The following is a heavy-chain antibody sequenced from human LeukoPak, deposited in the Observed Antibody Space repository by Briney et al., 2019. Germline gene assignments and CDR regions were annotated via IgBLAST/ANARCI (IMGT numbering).Heavy chain of an antibody. D-gene: IGHD3-22*01. Sequence: PSETLSLTCTVSGGSIRSYYWSWIRQPPGKGLEWIGYIYYSGSTNYNPSLKSRVAISVDTSKNQFSLKLSSVTAADTAVYYCARAAPVYYYDSSGYYPKSYYYYYMDVWGKGTTVTVSS. CDR1: GGSIRSYY. CDR3: ARAAPVYYYDSSGYYPKSYYYYYMDV. J-gene: IGHJ6*03. V-gene: IGHV4-59*12. CDR2: IYYSGST.